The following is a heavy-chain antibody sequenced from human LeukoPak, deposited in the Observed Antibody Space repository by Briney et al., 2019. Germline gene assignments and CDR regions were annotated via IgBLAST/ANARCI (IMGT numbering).Heavy chain of an antibody. J-gene: IGHJ3*02. CDR1: GGSISSYY. CDR3: ARGRWLQSGDAFDI. Sequence: SETLSLTCTVSGGSISSYYWSWIRQPAGKGLEWIGRIYTSGSTNYNPSLKSRVTMSVDTSKNQFSLKLSSVTAADTAVYYCARGRWLQSGDAFDIWGQGTMVTVSS. D-gene: IGHD5-12*01. V-gene: IGHV4-4*07. CDR2: IYTSGST.